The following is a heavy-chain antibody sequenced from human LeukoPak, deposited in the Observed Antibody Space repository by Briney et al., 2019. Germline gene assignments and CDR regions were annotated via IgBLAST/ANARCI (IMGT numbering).Heavy chain of an antibody. J-gene: IGHJ4*02. CDR2: INPNSGGT. Sequence: ASVKASCKASGYTFTGYYMHWVRQAPGQGLEWMGWINPNSGGTNYAQKFQGRVTMTRDTSISTAYMELSRLRSDDTAVYYCARDSWDGEMATILGYWGQGTLVTVSS. V-gene: IGHV1-2*02. CDR3: ARDSWDGEMATILGY. CDR1: GYTFTGYY. D-gene: IGHD5-24*01.